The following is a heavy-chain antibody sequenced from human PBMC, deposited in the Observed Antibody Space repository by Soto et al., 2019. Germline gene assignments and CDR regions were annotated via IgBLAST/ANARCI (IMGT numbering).Heavy chain of an antibody. CDR2: ISSSSSTI. J-gene: IGHJ6*02. Sequence: PGGSLRLSCAASGFTFSSYSMNWVRQAPGKGLEWVSYISSSSSTIYYADSVKGRFTISRDNAKNSLYLQMNSLRAEDTAVYYCARSITMIVVADYGMDVWGQGTTVTVSS. V-gene: IGHV3-48*01. CDR1: GFTFSSYS. D-gene: IGHD3-22*01. CDR3: ARSITMIVVADYGMDV.